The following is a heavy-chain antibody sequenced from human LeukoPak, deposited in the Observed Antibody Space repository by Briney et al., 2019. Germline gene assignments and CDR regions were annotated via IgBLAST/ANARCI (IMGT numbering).Heavy chain of an antibody. V-gene: IGHV1-2*06. CDR2: MNPDSGDT. D-gene: IGHD6-13*01. CDR3: ARGAAVGQTRDY. CDR1: GYTFTGYY. Sequence: ASVKVSCKASGYTFTGYYTHWVRQAPAQGLEWMGRMNPDSGDTNYAQKFTGRVAMTRDTSISTAYMELSSLRSDDTAVYYCARGAAVGQTRDYWGQGTLVTVSS. J-gene: IGHJ4*02.